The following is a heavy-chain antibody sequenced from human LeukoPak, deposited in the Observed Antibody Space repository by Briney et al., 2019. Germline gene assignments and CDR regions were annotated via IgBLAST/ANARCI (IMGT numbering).Heavy chain of an antibody. CDR2: ISYDGSNK. Sequence: GGSLRLSCAASGFTFSSYAMHWVRQAPGKGLEGVAVISYDGSNKYYADSVKGRFTISRDNSKNTLYLQMNSLRAEDTAVYYCARVSAYCSSTSCYYYYGMDVWGKGTTVTVSS. CDR1: GFTFSSYA. D-gene: IGHD2-2*01. J-gene: IGHJ6*04. V-gene: IGHV3-30*04. CDR3: ARVSAYCSSTSCYYYYGMDV.